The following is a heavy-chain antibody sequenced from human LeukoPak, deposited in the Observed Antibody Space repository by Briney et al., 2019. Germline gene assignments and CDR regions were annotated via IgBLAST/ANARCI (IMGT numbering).Heavy chain of an antibody. V-gene: IGHV4-59*01. CDR3: ARAGSSSWYTLAADS. Sequence: PSETLSLTCTVSGGSITGYYWSWIRPPPGKGLEWIAYISYTGHINYNPSLKSRVTISLDTSKNQFSLKLNSVTAADTAVYFCARAGSSSWYTLAADSWGEGTLVTVSS. D-gene: IGHD2-15*01. J-gene: IGHJ5*01. CDR1: GGSITGYY. CDR2: ISYTGHI.